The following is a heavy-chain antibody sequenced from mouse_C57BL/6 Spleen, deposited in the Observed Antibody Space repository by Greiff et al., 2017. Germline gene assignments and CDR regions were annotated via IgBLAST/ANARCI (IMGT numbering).Heavy chain of an antibody. CDR1: GFSLTSYA. CDR3: ARFDGSSSRLHFDV. Sequence: VKLMESGPGLVAPSQSLSITCTVSGFSLTSYAISWVRQPPGKGLEWLGVIWPGGGTNYTSALKSSTSISKDNSKSQVFLKMNNLQTDDTARYYCARFDGSSSRLHFDVWGTGTTVTVSS. CDR2: IWPGGGT. J-gene: IGHJ1*03. D-gene: IGHD1-1*01. V-gene: IGHV2-9-1*01.